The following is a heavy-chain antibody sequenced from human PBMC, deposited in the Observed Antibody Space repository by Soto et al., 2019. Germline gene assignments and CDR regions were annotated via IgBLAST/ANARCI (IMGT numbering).Heavy chain of an antibody. CDR1: GFTYSSYD. CDR3: TRAAFGDGMDL. J-gene: IGHJ6*02. D-gene: IGHD3-10*01. CDR2: MGGAGAR. V-gene: IGHV3-13*01. Sequence: GGSLRLSCAAFGFTYSSYDMRWVRRVPGKGLEWVSSMGGAGAREYAGSVKGRFIISRDNAKNSLYLQMDNLRAGDTAVYYCTRAAFGDGMDLWGQGTPVTVSS.